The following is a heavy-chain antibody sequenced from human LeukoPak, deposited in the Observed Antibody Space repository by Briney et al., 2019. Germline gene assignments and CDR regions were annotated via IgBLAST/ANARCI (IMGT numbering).Heavy chain of an antibody. J-gene: IGHJ4*02. Sequence: PGESLRLSCAASGFTFSSYWMSWVRQAPGKGLEWVANIKQDGSEKYYVDSVKGRFTISRDNAKNTLYLQMNSLRAEDTAVYYCAKFSGQGITGYWGQGTLVTVSS. V-gene: IGHV3-7*01. CDR2: IKQDGSEK. CDR3: AKFSGQGITGY. CDR1: GFTFSSYW. D-gene: IGHD1-14*01.